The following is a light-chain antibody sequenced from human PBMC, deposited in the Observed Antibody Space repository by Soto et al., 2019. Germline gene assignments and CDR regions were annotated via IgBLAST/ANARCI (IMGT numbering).Light chain of an antibody. J-gene: IGKJ3*01. CDR3: HQYKYWPFT. CDR1: QSVRST. CDR2: GAS. V-gene: IGKV3-15*01. Sequence: IVMTQSAATLSVFPGARATLFCRASQSVRSTLAWYQQKPGQAPRLLIYGASTRATGIPAMCSGSVAGTEFTLTSSSLQSGDVAVYYCHQYKYWPFTVGPGTKVDI.